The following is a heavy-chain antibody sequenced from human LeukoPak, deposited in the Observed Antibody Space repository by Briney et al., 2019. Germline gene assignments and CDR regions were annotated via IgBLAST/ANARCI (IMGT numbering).Heavy chain of an antibody. J-gene: IGHJ4*02. CDR2: ISYDGSNK. Sequence: GSLRLSCAASGFTFSSYAMHWVRQAPGKGLEWVAVISYDGSNKYYADSVKGRFTISRDNSKNTLYLQMNSLRAEDTAAYYCARDLYSYGDFDYWGQGTLVTVSS. V-gene: IGHV3-30-3*01. CDR1: GFTFSSYA. CDR3: ARDLYSYGDFDY. D-gene: IGHD5-18*01.